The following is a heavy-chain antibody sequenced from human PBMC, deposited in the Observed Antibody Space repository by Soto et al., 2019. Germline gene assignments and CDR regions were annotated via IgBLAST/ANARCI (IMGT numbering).Heavy chain of an antibody. CDR1: GFTFSNFA. CDR2: ISYGGGTT. J-gene: IGHJ4*02. Sequence: GGSLRLSCAASGFTFSNFAVSWVRQAPGKGLEWVSAISYGGGTTYYADSVKGRFTISRDNSKNTLYLQMNSLRAEDTAVYYCAKNPGYYYDSTGYHFDYWGQGTLVTVS. CDR3: AKNPGYYYDSTGYHFDY. D-gene: IGHD3-22*01. V-gene: IGHV3-23*01.